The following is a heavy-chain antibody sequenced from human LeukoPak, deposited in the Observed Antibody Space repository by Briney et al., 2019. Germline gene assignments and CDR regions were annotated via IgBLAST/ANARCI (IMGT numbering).Heavy chain of an antibody. J-gene: IGHJ4*02. CDR3: SRGGTDDPFNF. CDR2: IYSGGST. CDR1: GFTFSNAW. D-gene: IGHD1-1*01. Sequence: GGSLRLSCAASGFTFSNAWMSWVRQAPGKGLEWVSVIYSGGSTYYADSVKGRFTISRDNSKNTLYLQMNSLRAGDTALYFCSRGGTDDPFNFWGQGTLVTVSS. V-gene: IGHV3-66*01.